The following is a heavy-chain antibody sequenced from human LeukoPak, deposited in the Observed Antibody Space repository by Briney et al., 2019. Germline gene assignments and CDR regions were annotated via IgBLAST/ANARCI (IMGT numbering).Heavy chain of an antibody. J-gene: IGHJ4*02. D-gene: IGHD1-26*01. Sequence: GGSLRLSCAASGFTFSSYGMHWVRQAPGKGLEWVAFIRYDGSNKYYADSVKGRFTISRDNSKNTLYLQMNSLRAEDTAVYYCAKDPGATNQYYFDYWGQGTLVTVSS. CDR2: IRYDGSNK. V-gene: IGHV3-30*02. CDR1: GFTFSSYG. CDR3: AKDPGATNQYYFDY.